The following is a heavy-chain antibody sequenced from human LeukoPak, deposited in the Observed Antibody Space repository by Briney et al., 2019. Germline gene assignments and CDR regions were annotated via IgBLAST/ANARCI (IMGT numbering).Heavy chain of an antibody. Sequence: SETLSLTCTVSGGSISSYYWSWIRQPPGKGLEWIGYIYYSGSTNYNPSLKSRVTISVDTSKNQFSLKLSSVTAADTAVYYCARASGWYPNYYYYYMDVWGKGTTVTVSS. D-gene: IGHD6-19*01. CDR3: ARASGWYPNYYYYYMDV. V-gene: IGHV4-59*12. CDR2: IYYSGST. CDR1: GGSISSYY. J-gene: IGHJ6*03.